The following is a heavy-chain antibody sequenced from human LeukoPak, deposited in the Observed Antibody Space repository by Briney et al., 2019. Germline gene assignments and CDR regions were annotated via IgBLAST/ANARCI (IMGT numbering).Heavy chain of an antibody. CDR1: GFTFSSYW. CDR3: ASELSGYYYYYYGMDV. J-gene: IGHJ6*02. Sequence: GVSLRLSCAASGFTFSSYWMSWVRQAPGKGLEWVANIKQDGSEKYYVDSVKGRFTISRDNAKNSLYLQMNSLRAEDTAVYYCASELSGYYYYYYGMDVWGQGTTVTVSS. D-gene: IGHD5-12*01. V-gene: IGHV3-7*01. CDR2: IKQDGSEK.